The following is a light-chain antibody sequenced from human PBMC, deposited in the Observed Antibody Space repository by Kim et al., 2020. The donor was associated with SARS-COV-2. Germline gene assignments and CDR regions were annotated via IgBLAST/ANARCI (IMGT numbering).Light chain of an antibody. V-gene: IGLV1-44*01. J-gene: IGLJ2*01. CDR3: AAWDDRLNSPI. Sequence: GQWVTIACSGSTSNIGSNAVNWYQQLPGTAPKLLIYASHQRPSGVPDRFSGSKSDTSASLAIRGLRSEDEADYLCAAWDDRLNSPIFGGGTQLTVL. CDR2: ASH. CDR1: TSNIGSNA.